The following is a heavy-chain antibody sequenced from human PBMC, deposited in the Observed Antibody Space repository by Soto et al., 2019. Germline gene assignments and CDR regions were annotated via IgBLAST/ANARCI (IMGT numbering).Heavy chain of an antibody. J-gene: IGHJ5*02. CDR1: GFTFSNYA. Sequence: QVQLVESGGGVVQPGRSLRLSCAASGFTFSNYAMHWVRQAPGKGLEWVAVMSYDGSNKYYADSVKGRFTICRDNSKNTLYLQMNSLRAEDTAVYYCARLAYESWGQGTLVTVSS. V-gene: IGHV3-30-3*01. CDR2: MSYDGSNK. CDR3: ARLAYES. D-gene: IGHD3-22*01.